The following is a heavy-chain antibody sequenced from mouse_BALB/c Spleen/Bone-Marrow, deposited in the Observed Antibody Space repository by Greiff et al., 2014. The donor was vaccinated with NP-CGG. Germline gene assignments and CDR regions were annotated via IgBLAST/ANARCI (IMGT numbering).Heavy chain of an antibody. CDR1: GYTITDTY. V-gene: IGHV14-3*02. CDR2: IDPANGNS. D-gene: IGHD1-1*01. J-gene: IGHJ3*01. CDR3: APSCYGSSQFAY. Sequence: EVQLQQSGADLVKPGASVTLSCTASGYTITDTYMHWVKQRPEQGLEWIGWIDPANGNSNYDPKFQCKTTITAETSSNTAYLQLSSLTSEATAVYYCAPSCYGSSQFAYWGQGTLVTVSA.